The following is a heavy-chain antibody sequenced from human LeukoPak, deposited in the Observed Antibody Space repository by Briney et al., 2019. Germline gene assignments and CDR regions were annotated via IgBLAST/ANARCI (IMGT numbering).Heavy chain of an antibody. D-gene: IGHD3-3*01. CDR1: GGSISSYY. V-gene: IGHV4-59*01. Sequence: SETLSLTCTVSGGSISSYYWSWIRQSPGKGLECIGYIHYTGSTNYNPSLKSRVTISVETSKNQFSLKLKSVTAADTAIYYCARYFAVPDGGGFDYWGQGTLVTVSS. CDR2: IHYTGST. J-gene: IGHJ4*02. CDR3: ARYFAVPDGGGFDY.